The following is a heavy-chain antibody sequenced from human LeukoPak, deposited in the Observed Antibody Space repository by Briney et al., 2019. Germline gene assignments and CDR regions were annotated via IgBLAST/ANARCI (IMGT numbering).Heavy chain of an antibody. D-gene: IGHD5-24*01. V-gene: IGHV1-18*01. CDR1: GYTFTSYG. Sequence: HGASVKVSCKASGYTFTSYGISWVRQAPGQGLEWMGWISAYNGNTNYAQKFQGRVTLTRDMSTSTDYLELSSLRSDDTAVYYCARDNSVRDEAWWFNPWGQGTLVTVAS. CDR2: ISAYNGNT. J-gene: IGHJ5*02. CDR3: ARDNSVRDEAWWFNP.